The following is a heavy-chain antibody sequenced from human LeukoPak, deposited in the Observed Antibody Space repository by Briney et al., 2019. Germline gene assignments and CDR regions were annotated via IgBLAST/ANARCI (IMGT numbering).Heavy chain of an antibody. D-gene: IGHD6-13*01. J-gene: IGHJ4*02. CDR1: GGSISSGDYY. Sequence: SDTLSLTCTVSGGSISSGDYYWSWIRQPPGKGLEWIGYIYNNGRTYYNPSLKSRVTISVDTSKNLFSLKVSSVTAADAAVYYWARCRSSSWSSFDYWGQGTLVTVSS. V-gene: IGHV4-30-4*02. CDR2: IYNNGRT. CDR3: ARCRSSSWSSFDY.